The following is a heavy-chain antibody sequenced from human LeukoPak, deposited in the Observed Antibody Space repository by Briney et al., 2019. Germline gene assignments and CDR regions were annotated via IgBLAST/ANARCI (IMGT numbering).Heavy chain of an antibody. CDR2: INPNSGGT. V-gene: IGHV1-2*02. CDR1: GYTFTGYY. J-gene: IGHJ6*02. CDR3: ARDVAVAVLLSYYYYGMDV. Sequence: ASVKVSCKASGYTFTGYYMHWVRQAPGQGLEWMGWINPNSGGTNCAQKFQGRVTMTRDTSISTAYMELSRLRSDDTAVYYCARDVAVAVLLSYYYYGMDVWGQGTTVTVSS. D-gene: IGHD6-19*01.